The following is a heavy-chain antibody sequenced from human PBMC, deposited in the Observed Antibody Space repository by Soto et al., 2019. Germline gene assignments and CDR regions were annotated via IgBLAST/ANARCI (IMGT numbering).Heavy chain of an antibody. CDR1: GFTFSSYS. J-gene: IGHJ5*02. V-gene: IGHV3-21*01. CDR3: ARELGSTVLLWFGELLQPSTTQNWFDP. D-gene: IGHD3-10*01. Sequence: GGSLRLSCAASGFTFSSYSMNWVRQAPGKGLEWVSSISSSSSYIYYADSVKGRFTISRDNAKNSLYLQMNSLRAEDTAVYYCARELGSTVLLWFGELLQPSTTQNWFDPWGQGTLVTVSS. CDR2: ISSSSSYI.